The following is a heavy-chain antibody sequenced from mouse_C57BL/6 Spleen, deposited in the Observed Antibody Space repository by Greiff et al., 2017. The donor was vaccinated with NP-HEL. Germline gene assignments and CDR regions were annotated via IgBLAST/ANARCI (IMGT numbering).Heavy chain of an antibody. CDR3: ARVNDDGFDY. V-gene: IGHV3-6*01. J-gene: IGHJ2*01. Sequence: EVKLMESGPGLVKPSQSLSLTCSVTGYSITSGYYWNWIRQFPGNKLEWMGYISYDGSNNYNPSLKNRISITRDTSKNQFFLKLNSVTTEDTATYYCARVNDDGFDYWGQGTTLTVSS. CDR1: GYSITSGYY. CDR2: ISYDGSN. D-gene: IGHD2-12*01.